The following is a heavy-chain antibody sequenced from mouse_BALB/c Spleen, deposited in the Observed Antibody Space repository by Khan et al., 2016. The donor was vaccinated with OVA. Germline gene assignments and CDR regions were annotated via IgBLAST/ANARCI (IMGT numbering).Heavy chain of an antibody. CDR3: TRHGYVAWFTY. CDR1: GYPFTSYY. J-gene: IGHJ3*01. D-gene: IGHD2-2*01. V-gene: IGHV1S135*01. CDR2: IDPFSGDT. Sequence: VQLQQSGPERMKPGASVKISCKAPGYPFTSYYIHWVIQSHGKSLEWIGYIDPFSGDTTNNQKFKGRATWTVDKSSSTAYIHLSNLTSEDSAVYYCTRHGYVAWFTYWGQGTLVTVSA.